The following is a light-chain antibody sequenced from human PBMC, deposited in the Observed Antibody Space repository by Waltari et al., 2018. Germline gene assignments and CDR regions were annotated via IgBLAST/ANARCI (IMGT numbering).Light chain of an antibody. V-gene: IGLV4-69*01. CDR1: SGHTTHA. CDR3: QTGGHGTWV. Sequence: QLELTQSPSASASLGASVKLTCTLSSGHTTHAVAWHQQQPQKCPRYLMRVNSDGSHRRGDEIPDRFSGSSSGAERYLTISSLQSEDEADYYCQTGGHGTWVFGGGTKLTVL. J-gene: IGLJ3*02. CDR2: VNSDGSH.